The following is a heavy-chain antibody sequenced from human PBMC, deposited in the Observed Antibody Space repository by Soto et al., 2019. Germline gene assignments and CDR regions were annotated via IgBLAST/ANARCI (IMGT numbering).Heavy chain of an antibody. CDR2: INPSGGST. D-gene: IGHD2-15*01. CDR1: GYTFTSYY. V-gene: IGHV1-46*01. CDR3: ARVGYCSGGSCYSLGWSDP. Sequence: ASVKVSCKASGYTFTSYYMHWVRQAPGQGLEWMGIINPSGGSTSYAQKFQGRVTMTRDTSTSTVYMELSSLRSEDTAVYYCARVGYCSGGSCYSLGWSDPWGQGTLVTVSS. J-gene: IGHJ5*02.